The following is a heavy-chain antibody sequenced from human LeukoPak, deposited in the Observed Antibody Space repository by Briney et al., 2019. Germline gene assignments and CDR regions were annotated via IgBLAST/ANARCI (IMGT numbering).Heavy chain of an antibody. CDR1: GYTFTGYY. J-gene: IGHJ4*02. D-gene: IGHD2-2*01. V-gene: IGHV1-18*04. Sequence: ASVKVSCKASGYTFTGYYMHWVRQAPGQGLEWMGWISAYNGNTNYAQKLQGRVTMTTDTSTSTAYMELRSLRSDDTAVYYCARVVPAAHQTGDYWGQGTLVTVSS. CDR3: ARVVPAAHQTGDY. CDR2: ISAYNGNT.